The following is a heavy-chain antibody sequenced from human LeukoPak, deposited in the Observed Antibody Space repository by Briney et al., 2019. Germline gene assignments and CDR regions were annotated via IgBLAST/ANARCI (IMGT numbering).Heavy chain of an antibody. V-gene: IGHV3-30*04. CDR3: AREITYFYDSGGYWDAFDI. J-gene: IGHJ3*02. CDR2: ISYDGSKK. CDR1: GFTFSSYA. D-gene: IGHD3-22*01. Sequence: GGSLRLSCAASGFTFSSYAMHWVRQAPGKGLEWVAIISYDGSKKNYADSVKGRFTISRDNSKNTLYLQMSSLRAEDTAVYYCAREITYFYDSGGYWDAFDIWGQGTMVTVSS.